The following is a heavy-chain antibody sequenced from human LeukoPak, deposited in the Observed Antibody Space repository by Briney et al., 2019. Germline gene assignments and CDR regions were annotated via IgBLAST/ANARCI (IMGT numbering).Heavy chain of an antibody. V-gene: IGHV3-21*01. CDR2: ISSSSYI. CDR3: ARGRGCSSTTCYPDY. D-gene: IGHD2-2*01. J-gene: IGHJ4*02. Sequence: PGGSVRLSCAASGFSFSSYTMNWLRQAPGKGLEWVSDISSSSYIYYADSVKGRFTISGDNAKNSLYLQMNSLRAEDTAVYYCARGRGCSSTTCYPDYWGQGTLVTVS. CDR1: GFSFSSYT.